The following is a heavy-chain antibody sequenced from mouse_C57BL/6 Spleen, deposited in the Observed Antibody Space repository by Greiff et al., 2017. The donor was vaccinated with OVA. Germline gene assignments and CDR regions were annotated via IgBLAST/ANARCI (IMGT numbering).Heavy chain of an antibody. J-gene: IGHJ3*01. CDR3: AREGSGYGGFAY. CDR1: GYSITSGYY. V-gene: IGHV3-6*01. Sequence: EVKLQESGPGLVKPSQSLSLTCSVTGYSITSGYYWNWIRQFPGNKLEWMGYISYDGSNNYNPSLKNRISITRDTSKNQFFLKLNSVTTEDTATYYCAREGSGYGGFAYWGQGTLVTVSA. D-gene: IGHD3-2*02. CDR2: ISYDGSN.